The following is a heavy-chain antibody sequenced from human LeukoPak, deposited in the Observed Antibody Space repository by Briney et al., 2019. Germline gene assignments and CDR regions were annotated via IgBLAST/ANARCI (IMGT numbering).Heavy chain of an antibody. CDR1: GFTLSIHD. V-gene: IGHV3-13*01. CDR2: IGAAGGT. CDR3: ARGWERGFDC. D-gene: IGHD1-26*01. Sequence: GGSLRLSCAASGFTLSIHDMVWVRQSTGKGLEWVSAIGAAGGTYYPGSVKGRFTISRENAKNSLYLQMNSLRVGDTAVYYCARGWERGFDCWGQGTLVTVSS. J-gene: IGHJ4*02.